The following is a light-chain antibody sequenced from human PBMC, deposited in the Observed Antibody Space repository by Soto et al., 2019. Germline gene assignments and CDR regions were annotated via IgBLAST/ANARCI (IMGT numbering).Light chain of an antibody. Sequence: DIVMTQSPLSLPVAPGQPASISCKSXHRLLHITGETFLFWYLQKPGQSPQLLIYEVSTRVSGVPDRFSGSGSGTDFTLEISRVETDDVGIYYCMQSTQLPPTFGQGTRLEIK. CDR1: HRLLHITGETF. V-gene: IGKV2D-29*02. J-gene: IGKJ5*01. CDR3: MQSTQLPPT. CDR2: EVS.